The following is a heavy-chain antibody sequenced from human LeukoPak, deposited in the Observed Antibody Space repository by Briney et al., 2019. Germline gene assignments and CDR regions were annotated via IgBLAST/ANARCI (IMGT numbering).Heavy chain of an antibody. CDR2: IIPIFGTA. CDR1: GGTFSSYA. V-gene: IGHV1-69*13. Sequence: GASVKVSCKASGGTFSSYAISWVRQAPGQGLEWMGGIIPIFGTANYAQKFQGRVTITADESTSTAYMELSSLRSEDTAVYYCASGSGSSSWYDLGALDYWGQGTLVTVSS. J-gene: IGHJ4*02. CDR3: ASGSGSSSWYDLGALDY. D-gene: IGHD6-13*01.